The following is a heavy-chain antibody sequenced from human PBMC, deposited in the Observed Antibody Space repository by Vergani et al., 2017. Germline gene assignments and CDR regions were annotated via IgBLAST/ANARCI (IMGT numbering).Heavy chain of an antibody. V-gene: IGHV3-74*01. D-gene: IGHD6-13*01. CDR2: INSDGSST. CDR1: GFTFSSYW. CDR3: AKSHGIIAAAGTGVY. J-gene: IGHJ4*02. Sequence: EVQLVESGGGLVQPGGSLRLSCAASGFTFSSYWMHWVRQAPGKGLVWVSRINSDGSSTSYVDSVKGRFTISRDNAKNTLYLQMNSLRAEDTAVYYCAKSHGIIAAAGTGVYWGQGTLVTVSS.